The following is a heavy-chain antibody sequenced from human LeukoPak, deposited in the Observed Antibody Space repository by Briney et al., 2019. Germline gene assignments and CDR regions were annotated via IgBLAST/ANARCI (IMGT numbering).Heavy chain of an antibody. CDR2: IHTSGNT. CDR3: ARGQSGVRGANVPNLMGFDP. Sequence: SETLSLTCTVSGGAISSGSYYWNWIRQSAGKGLEWIGRIHTSGNTNYNPSLKSRVTISIDTSKNQISLILSSVTAADTAVYFCARGQSGVRGANVPNLMGFDPWGQGTLVIVSS. CDR1: GGAISSGSYY. V-gene: IGHV4-61*02. J-gene: IGHJ5*02. D-gene: IGHD3-10*01.